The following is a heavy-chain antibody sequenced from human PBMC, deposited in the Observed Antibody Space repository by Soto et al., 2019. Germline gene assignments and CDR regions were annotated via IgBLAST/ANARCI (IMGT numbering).Heavy chain of an antibody. J-gene: IGHJ6*02. CDR1: GGSVSSGSYY. CDR2: IYYSGST. D-gene: IGHD2-2*01. Sequence: QVQLQESGPGLVKPSETLSLTCTVSGGSVSSGSYYWSWIRQPPGKGLEWIGYIYYSGSTNYNPSLTSRVTISVDTSTNQSSLKRSSVTAADTAVYYCASGLDGCDQGRYSYGMDVWGQGTTVTVSS. V-gene: IGHV4-61*01. CDR3: ASGLDGCDQGRYSYGMDV.